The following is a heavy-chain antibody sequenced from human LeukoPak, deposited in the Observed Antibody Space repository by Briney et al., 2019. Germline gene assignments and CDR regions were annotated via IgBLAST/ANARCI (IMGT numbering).Heavy chain of an antibody. Sequence: VASVTVSCKASGYTFTNYNINWIRQATGQGLEWMGWMNPNTENTGYAQKFQGRVTITRNTSINTAYMELSSLRSEDTAVYYCARGFSGYTYGHDAFDIWGQGTMVTVSS. CDR2: MNPNTENT. J-gene: IGHJ3*02. D-gene: IGHD5-18*01. V-gene: IGHV1-8*03. CDR3: ARGFSGYTYGHDAFDI. CDR1: GYTFTNYN.